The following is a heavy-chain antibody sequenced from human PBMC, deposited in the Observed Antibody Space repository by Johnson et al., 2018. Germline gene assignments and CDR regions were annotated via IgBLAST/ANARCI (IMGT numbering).Heavy chain of an antibody. Sequence: QVQLVQSGGGVVQPGRSLRLSCAASEFTFSTYGMHWVRQAPGKGLEWVAVIWYDGSKKYYADSVKGRFTISRDNSKNTLYLQMNSLRAEDTAVYYCARSQAVQHWGQGTLVTVSS. CDR1: EFTFSTYG. CDR3: ARSQAVQH. J-gene: IGHJ1*01. V-gene: IGHV3-33*01. CDR2: IWYDGSKK.